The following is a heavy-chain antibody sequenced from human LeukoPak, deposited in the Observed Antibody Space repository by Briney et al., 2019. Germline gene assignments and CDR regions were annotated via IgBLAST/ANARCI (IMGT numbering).Heavy chain of an antibody. Sequence: PSETLSLTCTVYSGSFSTYYWNWIRQPPGKGLEWIGYVDHTGSTNFNPSLNGRVSISRDTTNNLFSLRLRSVTAADTAVYFCARGRVSSSTWYSTYYYYFYMDVWGKGTTVTVSS. CDR1: SGSFSTYY. D-gene: IGHD1-1*01. J-gene: IGHJ6*03. CDR3: ARGRVSSSTWYSTYYYYFYMDV. CDR2: VDHTGST. V-gene: IGHV4-59*01.